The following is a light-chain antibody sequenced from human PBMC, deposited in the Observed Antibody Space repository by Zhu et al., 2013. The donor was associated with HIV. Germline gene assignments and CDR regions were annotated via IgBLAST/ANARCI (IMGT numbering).Light chain of an antibody. CDR3: HHVNDNPA. V-gene: IGKV1-9*01. Sequence: DIQLTQSPSFVSASVRDRVTITCRASQDIGRYLAWYQQRPGKAPELLVYAASTLQDGVPSRFAGRGSGTEFTLTITGLQPEDFATHYCHHVNDNPAFGPGTTVDFK. CDR2: AAS. J-gene: IGKJ3*01. CDR1: QDIGRY.